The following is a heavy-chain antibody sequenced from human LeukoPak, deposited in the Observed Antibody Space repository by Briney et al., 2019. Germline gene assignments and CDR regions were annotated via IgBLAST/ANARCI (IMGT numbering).Heavy chain of an antibody. V-gene: IGHV1-69*06. J-gene: IGHJ6*03. CDR2: IIPILGTA. CDR3: ASVDCSSTTCYGVGHYMDV. D-gene: IGHD2-2*01. CDR1: GGTFSSYA. Sequence: SVKVSCKASGGTFSSYAISWVRQAPGQGLEWMGGIIPILGTANYAQKFQGRVTITADKSTSTAYMELSSLRSEDTAVYYCASVDCSSTTCYGVGHYMDVWGKGTTVTVSS.